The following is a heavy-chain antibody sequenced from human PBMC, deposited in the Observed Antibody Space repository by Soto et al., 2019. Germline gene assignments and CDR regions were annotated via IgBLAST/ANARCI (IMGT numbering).Heavy chain of an antibody. CDR2: ISYDGSNK. CDR1: GFTFSSYG. V-gene: IGHV3-30*18. D-gene: IGHD6-19*01. J-gene: IGHJ4*02. CDR3: AKSSYSSGWRDFDY. Sequence: SLRLSCAASGFTFSSYGMHWVRQAPGKGLEWVAVISYDGSNKYYADSVKGRFTISRDNSKNTLYLQMNSLRAEDTAVYYCAKSSYSSGWRDFDYWGQGTLVTVSS.